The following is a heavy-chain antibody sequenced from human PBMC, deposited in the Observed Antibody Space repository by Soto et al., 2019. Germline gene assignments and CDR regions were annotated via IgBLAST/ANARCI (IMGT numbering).Heavy chain of an antibody. D-gene: IGHD5-12*01. V-gene: IGHV5-51*01. CDR3: ARRGYTDYYYYGMDV. CDR2: IYPGDSDT. Sequence: GESLTISCDGSGYTFTAYWIGWVRQLLGKGLEWMGIIYPGDSDTRYSPSFQGQVTISADKSISTAYLQWSSLKASDTAMYYCARRGYTDYYYYGMDVWGQGTTVTVSS. CDR1: GYTFTAYW. J-gene: IGHJ6*02.